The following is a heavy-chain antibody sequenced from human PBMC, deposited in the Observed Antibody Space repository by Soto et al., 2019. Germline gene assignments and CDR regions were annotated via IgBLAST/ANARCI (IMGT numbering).Heavy chain of an antibody. V-gene: IGHV3-53*02. CDR2: IYSSGNI. D-gene: IGHD5-18*01. CDR1: GLSVSSNY. J-gene: IGHJ2*01. Sequence: EVQLVGTGGDLIQPGGSLRLSCAASGLSVSSNYMSWVRQAPGRGLEWVSVIYSSGNIYYRDSVKGRFTISRDNSKNTLYLQMNSLRDEDTAVYYCATGIKAVVRSWYFDLWGRGTLDTVSS. CDR3: ATGIKAVVRSWYFDL.